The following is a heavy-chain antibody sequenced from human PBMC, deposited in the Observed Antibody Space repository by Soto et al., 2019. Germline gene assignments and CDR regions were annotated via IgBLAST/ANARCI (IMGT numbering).Heavy chain of an antibody. CDR3: ARGSARTYYYDSSGYYRLGYGMEV. CDR2: INHSGST. J-gene: IGHJ6*02. V-gene: IGHV4-34*01. Sequence: PSETLSLTCAVYGGSFSGYYWGWIRQPPGKGLEWIGEINHSGSTNYNPSLKSRVTISVDTSKNQFSLKLSSVTAADTAVYYCARGSARTYYYDSSGYYRLGYGMEVWGQGTTVTVSS. CDR1: GGSFSGYY. D-gene: IGHD3-22*01.